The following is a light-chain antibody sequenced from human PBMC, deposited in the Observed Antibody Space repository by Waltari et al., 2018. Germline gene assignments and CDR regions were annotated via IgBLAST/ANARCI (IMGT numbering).Light chain of an antibody. CDR3: QQYTSFSLT. CDR2: KAS. Sequence: DIQMTQSPSSLSASIGDRVIITCRASQSISSWLAWYQQKPGKAPKLLISKASTLESGVPSRFSGSGSGTEFTLTISSLQPDDFATYYCQQYTSFSLTFGGGTTVEIK. J-gene: IGKJ4*01. V-gene: IGKV1-5*03. CDR1: QSISSW.